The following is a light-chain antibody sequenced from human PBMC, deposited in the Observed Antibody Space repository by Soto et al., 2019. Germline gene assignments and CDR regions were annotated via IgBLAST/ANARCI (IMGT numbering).Light chain of an antibody. CDR3: QQRAP. J-gene: IGKJ1*01. V-gene: IGKV1-5*03. Sequence: DIQMTQSPSTLSASVGDRVSITCRASQSISSWLAWYQQKPGKAPKLLIYKTSSLVSGVPSRFSGSGSGTEFTLTVISLQADDFASDYCQQRAPFGQGTQVEIK. CDR1: QSISSW. CDR2: KTS.